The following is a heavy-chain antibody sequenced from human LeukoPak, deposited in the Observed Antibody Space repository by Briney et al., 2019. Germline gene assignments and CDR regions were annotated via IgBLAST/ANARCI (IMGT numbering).Heavy chain of an antibody. J-gene: IGHJ4*02. CDR1: GFSFSSYA. CDR3: AREAETGLVVMADY. Sequence: PGGSLRLSCAASGFSFSSYAMHWVRQAPGKGLEWVAVMSSDGTNTYYAASVKGRFTISRDNAKNSLFLQMNSLRAEDTAVYYCAREAETGLVVMADYWGQGTLVTVSS. V-gene: IGHV3-30-3*01. CDR2: MSSDGTNT. D-gene: IGHD3-22*01.